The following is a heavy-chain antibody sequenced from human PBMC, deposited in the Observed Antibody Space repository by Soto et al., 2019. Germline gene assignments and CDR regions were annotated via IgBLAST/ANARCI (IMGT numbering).Heavy chain of an antibody. J-gene: IGHJ3*02. CDR1: GSTFSSYA. D-gene: IGHD2-15*01. Sequence: EVQLWESGGGLVQPGGSLRLSCAASGSTFSSYAMSWVRQAPGKGLEWVSVISGSGDSTYYADSVKGRFTISRDNSKNTLYLQMNSLGAEDTAVYYCARELAYCSGGSCYMEGAFDIWGQGTMVTVSS. CDR2: ISGSGDST. CDR3: ARELAYCSGGSCYMEGAFDI. V-gene: IGHV3-23*01.